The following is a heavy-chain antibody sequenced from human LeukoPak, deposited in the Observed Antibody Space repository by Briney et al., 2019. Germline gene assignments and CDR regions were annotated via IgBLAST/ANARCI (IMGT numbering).Heavy chain of an antibody. CDR2: IYPGDSDT. D-gene: IGHD3-22*01. Sequence: GESLKISCKGSGYSFTSYWIGWVRQMPGKGLEWMGIIYPGDSDTRYSPSFQGQVTVSADKSMSTAYLQWSSLKASDTAMYYCARLEPPYDSSGYPGYWGQGTLVTVSS. J-gene: IGHJ4*02. CDR1: GYSFTSYW. CDR3: ARLEPPYDSSGYPGY. V-gene: IGHV5-51*01.